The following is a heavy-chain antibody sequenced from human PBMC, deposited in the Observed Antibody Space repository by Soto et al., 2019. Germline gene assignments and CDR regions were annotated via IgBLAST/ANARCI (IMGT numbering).Heavy chain of an antibody. CDR2: IIPAHDTP. Sequence: QVQLVQSGPEVKKPGSSVKVSCTASGGTFRTYAVSWVRRAPGHGLEWLGGIIPAHDTPNYGPRVEGRVTITADVSTTTADLELNRLTSDDTAVYYCSPDRCACNMRSENYFNGIDVWGPGTPFTFSS. V-gene: IGHV1-69*01. D-gene: IGHD1-26*01. CDR3: SPDRCACNMRSENYFNGIDV. J-gene: IGHJ6*02. CDR1: GGTFRTYA.